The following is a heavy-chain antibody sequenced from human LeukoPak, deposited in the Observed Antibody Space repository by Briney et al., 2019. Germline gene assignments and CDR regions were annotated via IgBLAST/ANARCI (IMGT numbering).Heavy chain of an antibody. J-gene: IGHJ4*02. CDR3: ARVRRYYGSGSHGY. CDR2: MNPNSGNT. CDR1: GYTFTSYD. D-gene: IGHD3-10*01. V-gene: IGHV1-8*01. Sequence: ASVKVSCKASGYTFTSYDISWVRQATGQGLEWMGWMNPNSGNTGYAQKFQGRVTMTRNTSISTAYMELSSLRSEDTAVYYCARVRRYYGSGSHGYWGQGTLVTVSS.